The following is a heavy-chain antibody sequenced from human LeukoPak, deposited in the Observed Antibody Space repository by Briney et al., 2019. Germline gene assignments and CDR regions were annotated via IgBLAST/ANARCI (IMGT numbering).Heavy chain of an antibody. CDR1: GFTFSNYG. CDR3: AKDLGIAAAAFDY. CDR2: IWYDGSYK. Sequence: GGSLRLSCAASGFTFSNYGMHWVRQAPGKGLECVAVIWYDGSYKYYADSVKGRFTISRDNSKNTLYLQMNSLRAEDTAVYYCAKDLGIAAAAFDYWGQGTPVTVSS. D-gene: IGHD6-13*01. V-gene: IGHV3-33*06. J-gene: IGHJ4*02.